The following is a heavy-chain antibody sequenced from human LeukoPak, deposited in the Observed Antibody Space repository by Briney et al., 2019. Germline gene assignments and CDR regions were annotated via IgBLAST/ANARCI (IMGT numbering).Heavy chain of an antibody. V-gene: IGHV4-59*08. CDR1: GGSISSYY. CDR2: IYYGGGT. CDR3: ATLKGGNRPHYYYFGMDL. D-gene: IGHD4-23*01. Sequence: SETLSLTCTVSGGSISSYYWSWIRQPPGKGLEWIGNIYYGGGTNYNPSLQSRVTISVDTSKHQSPLKLSSVTAADTAVYYCATLKGGNRPHYYYFGMDLWGQGTTVTVSS. J-gene: IGHJ6*02.